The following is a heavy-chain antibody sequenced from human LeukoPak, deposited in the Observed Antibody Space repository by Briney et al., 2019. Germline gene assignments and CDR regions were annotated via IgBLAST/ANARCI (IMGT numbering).Heavy chain of an antibody. CDR3: ATIVSSGYASFDY. CDR2: FDPEDGET. J-gene: IGHJ4*02. Sequence: ASVKVSCKVSGYTLTELSMHWVRQAPGRWLEWIGGFDPEDGETIYAQKFQGRVTMTEDTSTDTAYMELSSLRSEDTDVYYCATIVSSGYASFDYWGQGTLVTVSS. CDR1: GYTLTELS. D-gene: IGHD3-22*01. V-gene: IGHV1-24*01.